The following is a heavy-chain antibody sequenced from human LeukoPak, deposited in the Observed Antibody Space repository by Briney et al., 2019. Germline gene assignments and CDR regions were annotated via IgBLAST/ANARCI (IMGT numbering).Heavy chain of an antibody. D-gene: IGHD3-3*01. V-gene: IGHV3-30*02. CDR2: IRYDGSNK. J-gene: IGHJ6*03. CDR3: AKGARFLEWYYYYYYMDV. Sequence: GGSLRLSCAASGVTFRSYGMHWVRQAPGKGLEWVAFIRYDGSNKYYADSVKGRFTISRDNSKNTLYLQMNSLRAEDTAVYYCAKGARFLEWYYYYYYMDVWGKGTTVTVSS. CDR1: GVTFRSYG.